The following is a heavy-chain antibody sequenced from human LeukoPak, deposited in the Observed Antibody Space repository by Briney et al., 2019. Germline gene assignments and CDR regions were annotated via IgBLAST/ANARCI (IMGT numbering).Heavy chain of an antibody. CDR1: GGSLSSYY. Sequence: SETLSLTCTVSGGSLSSYYWSWIRQPPGKGLEWIGYIYYSGSTNYNPSLKSRVTISVDTSKNQFSLKLSSVTAADTAVYYCARLSYGDYPLAFDIWGQGTMVTVSS. J-gene: IGHJ3*02. CDR3: ARLSYGDYPLAFDI. D-gene: IGHD4-17*01. CDR2: IYYSGST. V-gene: IGHV4-59*12.